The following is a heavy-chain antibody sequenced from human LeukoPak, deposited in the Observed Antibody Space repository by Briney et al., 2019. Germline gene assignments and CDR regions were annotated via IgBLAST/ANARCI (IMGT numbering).Heavy chain of an antibody. CDR2: INHSGST. Sequence: PSETLSLTCAVYGGSFSGYYWSWIRQPPGKGLEWIGEINHSGSTNYNPSLKSRVTISVDTSKNQFSLKLSSVTAADTAVYYCASIYYYDSSGYSYWGQGTLVTVSS. J-gene: IGHJ4*02. D-gene: IGHD3-22*01. V-gene: IGHV4-34*01. CDR3: ASIYYYDSSGYSY. CDR1: GGSFSGYY.